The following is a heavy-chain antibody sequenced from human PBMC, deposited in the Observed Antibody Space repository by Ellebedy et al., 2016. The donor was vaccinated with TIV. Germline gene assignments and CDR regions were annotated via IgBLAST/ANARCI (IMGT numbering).Heavy chain of an antibody. Sequence: SETLSLTCAVSGGSLSDNYWTWIRQPPGKGLEWIGYLYYTGSTNYNPSLKSRVTISVNTPTNQFSLKLSSVTAADTAVYYCVSSASMDAFDLWGQGTMVTVSS. V-gene: IGHV4-59*01. D-gene: IGHD3-16*01. CDR3: VSSASMDAFDL. J-gene: IGHJ3*01. CDR2: LYYTGST. CDR1: GGSLSDNY.